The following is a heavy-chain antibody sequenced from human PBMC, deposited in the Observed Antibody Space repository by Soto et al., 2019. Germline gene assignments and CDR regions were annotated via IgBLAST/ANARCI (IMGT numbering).Heavy chain of an antibody. CDR2: ISNSFSDGNT. CDR1: GFTFSNYA. Sequence: EVQLLESGGGLVQPGGSLRLSCAASGFTFSNYAMNWVRQAPGKGLEWVSAISNSFSDGNTHYADSVKGRFTISRDNDKNTVFLEMNSLSAEDTAVYYCAKVFSPEGGNCFDYWGQGTLVTVSS. CDR3: AKVFSPEGGNCFDY. V-gene: IGHV3-23*01. J-gene: IGHJ4*02.